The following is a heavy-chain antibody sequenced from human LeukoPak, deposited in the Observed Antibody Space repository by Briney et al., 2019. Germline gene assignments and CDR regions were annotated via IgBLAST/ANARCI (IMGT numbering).Heavy chain of an antibody. D-gene: IGHD6-19*01. CDR1: GFTFDDYA. CDR2: ISWNSGSI. J-gene: IGHJ5*02. V-gene: IGHV3-9*01. CDR3: AKDMSPYSSGWLNWFDP. Sequence: PGRSLRLSCAASGFTFDDYAMHWVRQAPGKGLEWVSGISWNSGSIGYADSVKGRFTISRGNAKNSLYLQMNSLRAEDTALYYCAKDMSPYSSGWLNWFDPWGQGTLVTVSS.